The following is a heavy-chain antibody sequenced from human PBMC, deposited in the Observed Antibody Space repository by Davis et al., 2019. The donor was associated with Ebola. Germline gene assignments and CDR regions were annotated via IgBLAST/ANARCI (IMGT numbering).Heavy chain of an antibody. CDR2: ISGSGGST. Sequence: GESLKISCAASGFTVSSNYMSWVRQAPGKGLEWVSAISGSGGSTYYADSVKGRFTISRDNTKNTLYLQMNSLRAEDTAVYYCAKDGEYRYYDFWSGYYDYWGQGTLVTVSS. CDR3: AKDGEYRYYDFWSGYYDY. V-gene: IGHV3-23*01. D-gene: IGHD3-3*01. CDR1: GFTVSSNY. J-gene: IGHJ4*02.